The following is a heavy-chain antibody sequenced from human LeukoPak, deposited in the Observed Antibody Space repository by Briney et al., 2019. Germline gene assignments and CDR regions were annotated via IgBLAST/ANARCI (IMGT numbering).Heavy chain of an antibody. Sequence: GGSLRLSCVASGFPFSSYWMTWVRQAPGKGLEWVANIKQDGSKKSYVDSVKGRFTISRDNAKNSLYLQMNSLRAEDTAVYYCARGSGSYYNRFDYWGQGTLVTVSS. D-gene: IGHD3-10*01. J-gene: IGHJ4*02. V-gene: IGHV3-7*04. CDR1: GFPFSSYW. CDR2: IKQDGSKK. CDR3: ARGSGSYYNRFDY.